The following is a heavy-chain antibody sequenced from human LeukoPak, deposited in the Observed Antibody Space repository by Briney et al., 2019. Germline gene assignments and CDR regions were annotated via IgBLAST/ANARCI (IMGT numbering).Heavy chain of an antibody. J-gene: IGHJ4*02. D-gene: IGHD2-2*02. CDR3: APEGYCSSTSCYNGFGY. Sequence: ASVKVSCKASGYTFTGYYMHWVRQAPGQGLEWMGWINPNSGGTNYAQKFQGRVTMTRDTSISTAYMELSRLRSDDTAVYYCAPEGYCSSTSCYNGFGYWGQGTLVTVSS. V-gene: IGHV1-2*02. CDR1: GYTFTGYY. CDR2: INPNSGGT.